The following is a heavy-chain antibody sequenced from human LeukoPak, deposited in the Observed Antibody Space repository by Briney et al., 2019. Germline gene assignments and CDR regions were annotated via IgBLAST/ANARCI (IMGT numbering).Heavy chain of an antibody. V-gene: IGHV3-21*01. CDR2: ISSSSSYI. CDR1: GFTFSSYS. J-gene: IGHJ6*04. CDR3: AELGITMIGGV. D-gene: IGHD3-10*02. Sequence: TGGSLRLSCAASGFTFSSYSINWVRQAPGKGLEWVSSISSSSSYIYYADSVKGRFTISRDNAKNSLYLQMNSLRAEDTAVYYCAELGITMIGGVWGKGTTVTISS.